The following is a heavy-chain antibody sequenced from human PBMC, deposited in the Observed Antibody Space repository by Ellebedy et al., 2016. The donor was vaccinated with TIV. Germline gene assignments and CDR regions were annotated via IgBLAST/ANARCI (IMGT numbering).Heavy chain of an antibody. J-gene: IGHJ6*02. CDR2: IWYDGSNK. CDR3: ARDRRGYSYGYSPGPLYYYYGMDV. Sequence: GESLKISCAASGFTFSSYGMPWVRQAPGKGLEWVAVIWYDGSNKYYADSVKGRFTISRDNSKNTLYLQMNSLRAEDTAVYYCARDRRGYSYGYSPGPLYYYYGMDVWGQGTTVTVSS. V-gene: IGHV3-33*01. CDR1: GFTFSSYG. D-gene: IGHD5-18*01.